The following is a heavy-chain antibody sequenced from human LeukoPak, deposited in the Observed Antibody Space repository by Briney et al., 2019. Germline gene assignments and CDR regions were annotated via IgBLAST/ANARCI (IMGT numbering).Heavy chain of an antibody. CDR1: GFTLGDYA. Sequence: GGSLRLSCTASGFTLGDYAMSWGRQAPGKGVEGVGVIRRKGYGGTTESAASVKGRFTISRDDSKSIAYLQMNSLKPEDTAVYYCTRVLAARHRNDAFDIWGQGTMVTVSS. CDR2: IRRKGYGGTT. CDR3: TRVLAARHRNDAFDI. V-gene: IGHV3-49*04. J-gene: IGHJ3*02. D-gene: IGHD6-6*01.